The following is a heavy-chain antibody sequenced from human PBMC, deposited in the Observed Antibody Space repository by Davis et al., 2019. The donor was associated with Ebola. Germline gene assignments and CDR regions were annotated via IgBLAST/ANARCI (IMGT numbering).Heavy chain of an antibody. CDR3: ARSIAAAFMNY. J-gene: IGHJ4*02. CDR1: GGSISSYY. CDR2: IYYSGST. V-gene: IGHV4-59*01. Sequence: PSETLSLTCTVSGGSISSYYWSWIRQPPGKGLEWIGYIYYSGSTNYNPSLKSRVTISVDTSKNQFSLKLSSVTAADTAVYYCARSIAAAFMNYWGQGTLVTVSS. D-gene: IGHD6-13*01.